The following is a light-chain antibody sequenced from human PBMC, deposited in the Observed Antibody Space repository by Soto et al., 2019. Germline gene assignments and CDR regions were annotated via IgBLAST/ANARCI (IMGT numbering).Light chain of an antibody. V-gene: IGLV2-14*03. CDR3: SSYATSTTVL. CDR1: SSDVGGYNY. J-gene: IGLJ2*01. CDR2: DVS. Sequence: QSALTQPASVSGSPGQSITISCTGTSSDVGGYNYVSWYQQHPGRAPQLMIYDVSNRPSGVSNRFSGSRSGNTASLTISGLQAEDEADYYCSSYATSTTVLFGGGTKLPS.